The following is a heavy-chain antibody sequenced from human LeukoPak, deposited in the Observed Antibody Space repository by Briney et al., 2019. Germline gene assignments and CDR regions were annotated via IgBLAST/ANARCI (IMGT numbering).Heavy chain of an antibody. V-gene: IGHV3-74*01. Sequence: GGSLRLSCAASGFTFSSYWMHWVRQAPGKGLEWVSRINSDGSSTSYADSVKGRFTISRDNAKNTLYLQMNSLRAEDTAVYYCARVVTGTIDADYWGQGTLVTVSS. J-gene: IGHJ4*02. CDR1: GFTFSSYW. CDR2: INSDGSST. D-gene: IGHD1-20*01. CDR3: ARVVTGTIDADY.